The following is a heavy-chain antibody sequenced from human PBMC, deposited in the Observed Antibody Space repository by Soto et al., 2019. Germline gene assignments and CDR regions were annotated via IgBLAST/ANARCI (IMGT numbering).Heavy chain of an antibody. V-gene: IGHV3-15*07. J-gene: IGHJ4*02. CDR3: TTHIAARKDRTFDY. CDR1: GFTFSNAW. D-gene: IGHD6-6*01. Sequence: GGSLRLSCAASGFTFSNAWMNWVRQAPGKGLEWVGRIKSKTDGGTTDYAAPVKGRFTISRDDSKNTLYLQMNSLKTEDTAVYYCTTHIAARKDRTFDYWGQGTRVTVS. CDR2: IKSKTDGGTT.